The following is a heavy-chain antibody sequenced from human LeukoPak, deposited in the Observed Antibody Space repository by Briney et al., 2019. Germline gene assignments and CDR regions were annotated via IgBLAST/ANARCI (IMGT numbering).Heavy chain of an antibody. Sequence: GGSLRLSCAASGFTFDDYAMHWVRQAPGKGLEWVSGISWNSGSIGYADSVKGRFTISRDNAKNSLYLQMNSLRAEDTALYYCAKDTSSTVTTNYYGMDVWGQGTTVTVSS. CDR1: GFTFDDYA. V-gene: IGHV3-9*01. CDR2: ISWNSGSI. D-gene: IGHD4-17*01. J-gene: IGHJ6*02. CDR3: AKDTSSTVTTNYYGMDV.